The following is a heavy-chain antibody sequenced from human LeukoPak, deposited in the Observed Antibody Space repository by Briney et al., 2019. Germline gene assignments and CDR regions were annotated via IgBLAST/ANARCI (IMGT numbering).Heavy chain of an antibody. D-gene: IGHD3-9*01. CDR2: MSYDGSNK. CDR3: ARGGLRYFDWSSPDY. Sequence: PGGSLRLSCAVSGFTFSSYAMHWVRQAPGKGLGWVAVMSYDGSNKYYADSVKGRFTISRDNSKNTLYVQMNSLRAEDTAVYYCARGGLRYFDWSSPDYWGQGTLVTVSS. V-gene: IGHV3-30*04. J-gene: IGHJ4*02. CDR1: GFTFSSYA.